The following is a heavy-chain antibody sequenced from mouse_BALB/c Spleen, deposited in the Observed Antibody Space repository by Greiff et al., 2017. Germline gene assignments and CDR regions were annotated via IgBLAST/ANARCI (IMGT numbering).Heavy chain of an antibody. CDR1: GYTFTSYW. V-gene: IGHV1-7*01. Sequence: VQLQESGAELAKPGASVKMSCKASGYTFTSYWMHWVKQRPGQGLEWIGYINPSTGYTEYNQKFKDKATLTADKSSSTAYMQLSSLTSEDARVNYYARGPYYDYNGGDFDYWGQGTTLTVSS. CDR3: ARGPYYDYNGGDFDY. D-gene: IGHD2-4*01. CDR2: INPSTGYT. J-gene: IGHJ2*01.